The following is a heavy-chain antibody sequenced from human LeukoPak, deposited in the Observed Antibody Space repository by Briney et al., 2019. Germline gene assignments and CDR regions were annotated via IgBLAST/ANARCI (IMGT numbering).Heavy chain of an antibody. Sequence: SETLSLTCAVYGGSFSGYYWSWIRQPPGKGLEWIGEINHSGSTNYNPSLKSRVTISVDTSKNQFSLKLSSVTAADTAVYYCARGRDASRDYDPFDYWGQGTLVTVSS. D-gene: IGHD3-3*01. CDR1: GGSFSGYY. J-gene: IGHJ4*02. CDR3: ARGRDASRDYDPFDY. CDR2: INHSGST. V-gene: IGHV4-34*01.